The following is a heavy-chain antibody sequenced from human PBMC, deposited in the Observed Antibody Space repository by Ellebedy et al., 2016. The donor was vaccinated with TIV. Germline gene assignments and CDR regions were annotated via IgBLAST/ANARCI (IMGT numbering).Heavy chain of an antibody. D-gene: IGHD3-9*01. CDR2: IYYSGYT. J-gene: IGHJ6*02. V-gene: IGHV4-59*08. Sequence: MPSETLSLTCTVSGGSISTYYWSWIRQPPGQGLEWIGYIYYSGYTEYNPSLKSRLTISLDTSKDQFSLRLSSVTAAYTAVYYCARGPLRYFDWVYYYHGMDVWGQGTTVTVSS. CDR3: ARGPLRYFDWVYYYHGMDV. CDR1: GGSISTYY.